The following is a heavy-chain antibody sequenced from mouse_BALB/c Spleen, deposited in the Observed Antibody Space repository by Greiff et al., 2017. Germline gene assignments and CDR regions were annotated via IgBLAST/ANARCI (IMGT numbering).Heavy chain of an antibody. CDR2: ISSGSSTI. V-gene: IGHV5-17*02. CDR1: GFTFSSFG. CDR3: AASYYYGPWFAY. D-gene: IGHD1-1*01. Sequence: EVKLMESGGGLVQPGGSRKLSCAASGFTFSSFGMHWVRQAPEKGLEWVAYISSGSSTIYYADTVKGRFTISRDNPKNTLFLQMTSLRSEDTAMYYCAASYYYGPWFAYWGQGTLVTVSA. J-gene: IGHJ3*01.